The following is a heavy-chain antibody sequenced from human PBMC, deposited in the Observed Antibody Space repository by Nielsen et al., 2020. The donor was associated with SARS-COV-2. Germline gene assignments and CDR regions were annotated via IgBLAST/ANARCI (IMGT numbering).Heavy chain of an antibody. CDR3: ARDAGYSYGILFDY. V-gene: IGHV4-61*08. Sequence: SETLSLTCIVSGGSISSGGYYWSWIRQHPGKGLEWIGYIYYSGSTNYNPSLKSRVTISVDTSKNQFSLKLSSVTAADTAVYYWARDAGYSYGILFDYWGQGTLVTVSS. D-gene: IGHD5-18*01. CDR1: GGSISSGGYY. CDR2: IYYSGST. J-gene: IGHJ4*02.